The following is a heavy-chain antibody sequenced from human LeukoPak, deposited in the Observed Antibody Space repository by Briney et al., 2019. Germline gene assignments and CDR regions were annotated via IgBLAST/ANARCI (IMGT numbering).Heavy chain of an antibody. D-gene: IGHD3-10*01. J-gene: IGHJ4*02. CDR1: GYTFTGYG. V-gene: IGHV1-18*01. Sequence: ASVKVSCKAPGYTFTGYGISWVRQAPGQGLEWMGWISAYNGNTNYAQKLQGRVTMTTDTSTSTAYMELRSLRSDDTAVHYCARDRGVSYYYGSGSSPIDYWGQGTLVTVSS. CDR3: ARDRGVSYYYGSGSSPIDY. CDR2: ISAYNGNT.